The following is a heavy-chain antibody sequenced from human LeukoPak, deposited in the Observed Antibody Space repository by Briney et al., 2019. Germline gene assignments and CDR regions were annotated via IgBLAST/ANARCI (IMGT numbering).Heavy chain of an antibody. J-gene: IGHJ4*02. Sequence: ASVKVSCKASGYTFTTYGVSWVRPAPGHGLEWMGWISGYDGNTNYAQKLRGRVTMTTDTSTSTAYMDLRSLRSDDTALYYCARTVTTSSYYFDYWGQGTLVTVSS. CDR1: GYTFTTYG. CDR2: ISGYDGNT. D-gene: IGHD4-17*01. CDR3: ARTVTTSSYYFDY. V-gene: IGHV1-18*01.